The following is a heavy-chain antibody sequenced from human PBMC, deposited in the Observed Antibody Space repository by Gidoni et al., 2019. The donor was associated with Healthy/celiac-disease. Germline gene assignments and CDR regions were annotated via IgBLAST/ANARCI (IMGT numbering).Heavy chain of an antibody. V-gene: IGHV4-59*01. CDR2: IYSSGST. CDR1: GGSISGYY. CDR3: ARVVRGYDSSGVYLYFHYYGMDA. D-gene: IGHD3-22*01. J-gene: IGHJ6*02. Sequence: QVQLRESGPGLVKPSETLSLTCTVSGGSISGYYWSWIRQPPGKGLEWIGYIYSSGSTNYNPSLKSRVTISVDTSKNQFSLKLSSVTAADTAVYHCARVVRGYDSSGVYLYFHYYGMDAWGQGTTVTVSS.